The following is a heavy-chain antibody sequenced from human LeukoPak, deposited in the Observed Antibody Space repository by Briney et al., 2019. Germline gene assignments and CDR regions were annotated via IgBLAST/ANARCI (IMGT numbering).Heavy chain of an antibody. Sequence: PSETLSLTCTVPGGSISSSTYYWGWIRQPPGKGLEWIGSILYSGTTYYNASLKSRVTISVDTSKNQFSLKLNSVTAADTAVYYCARRTRITMIVVVITGAFDIWGQGTMVTVSS. CDR3: ARRTRITMIVVVITGAFDI. V-gene: IGHV4-39*01. D-gene: IGHD3-22*01. J-gene: IGHJ3*02. CDR1: GGSISSSTYY. CDR2: ILYSGTT.